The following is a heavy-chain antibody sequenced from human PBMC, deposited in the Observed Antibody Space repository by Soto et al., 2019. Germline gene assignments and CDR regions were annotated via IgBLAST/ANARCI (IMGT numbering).Heavy chain of an antibody. Sequence: QLHLVQSGAVVKKPGASVTVSCSASGYPVTAYYMHWVRQAPGRGLEWMGGINPATGAAKYTQTFPGRVNMTRDTSTRTVFMELVGLASEDTAVFYWAGGGGVGVAGSAAFEMWGQGTLVTVSS. D-gene: IGHD3-3*01. V-gene: IGHV1-2*02. CDR1: GYPVTAYY. CDR3: AGGGGVGVAGSAAFEM. J-gene: IGHJ3*02. CDR2: INPATGAA.